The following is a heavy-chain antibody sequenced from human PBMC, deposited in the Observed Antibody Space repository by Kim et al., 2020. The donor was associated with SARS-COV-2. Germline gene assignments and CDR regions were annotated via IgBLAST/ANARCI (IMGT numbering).Heavy chain of an antibody. J-gene: IGHJ4*02. V-gene: IGHV4-34*13. Sequence: PSLKSRVTISVDTSKNQFSLRLSSVTAADTAVYYCASVPPAIFGVVMGDYWGQGTLVTVSS. CDR3: ASVPPAIFGVVMGDY. D-gene: IGHD3-3*01.